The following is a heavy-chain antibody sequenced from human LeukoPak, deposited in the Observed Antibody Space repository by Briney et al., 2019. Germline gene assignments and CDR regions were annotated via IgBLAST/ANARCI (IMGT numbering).Heavy chain of an antibody. Sequence: PGRSLRLSCAASGFTFDDYAMHWVRQAPGKGLEWVSGISWNSGSIGYADSVKGRFTISRDNAKNPLYLQMNSLRAEDTALYYCAKDRGIRYYYYYGMDVWGQGTTVTVSS. V-gene: IGHV3-9*01. CDR1: GFTFDDYA. J-gene: IGHJ6*02. CDR3: AKDRGIRYYYYYGMDV. CDR2: ISWNSGSI.